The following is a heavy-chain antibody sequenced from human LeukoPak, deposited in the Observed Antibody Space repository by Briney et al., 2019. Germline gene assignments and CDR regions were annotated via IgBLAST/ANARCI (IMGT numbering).Heavy chain of an antibody. J-gene: IGHJ4*02. D-gene: IGHD3-10*01. V-gene: IGHV3-7*01. Sequence: SGGSLRLSCAASGFTFSTYWMSWVRQAPGKGLEWGANIKQGGNEKYYVDSVKGRFTISRDNAKNSLYLQMNSLRAEDTAVYYCARVSSYGSGSYYNPWIDYWGQGTLVTVSS. CDR1: GFTFSTYW. CDR3: ARVSSYGSGSYYNPWIDY. CDR2: IKQGGNEK.